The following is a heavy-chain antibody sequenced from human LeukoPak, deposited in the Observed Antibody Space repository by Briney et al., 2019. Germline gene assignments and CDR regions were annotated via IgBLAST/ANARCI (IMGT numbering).Heavy chain of an antibody. D-gene: IGHD2-2*01. V-gene: IGHV1-18*01. J-gene: IGHJ6*03. CDR3: AREGSTSRESYYYYMDV. CDR2: ISAYSGKT. CDR1: GYTLTSYG. Sequence: GASVKVSCKASGYTLTSYGISWVRQAHGQGLEWMGWISAYSGKTNYAQKLQGRVTMTTDTSTSTAYMELSSLRSEDTAVYYCAREGSTSRESYYYYMDVWGKGTTVTVSS.